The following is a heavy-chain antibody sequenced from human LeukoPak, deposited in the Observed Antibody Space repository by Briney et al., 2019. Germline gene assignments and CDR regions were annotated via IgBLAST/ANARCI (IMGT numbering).Heavy chain of an antibody. V-gene: IGHV3-48*03. CDR1: GFTFSSYE. CDR2: ISSSGSTI. J-gene: IGHJ4*02. D-gene: IGHD3-3*01. CDR3: ARDRGFLEWLLHFDY. Sequence: GSLRHSCAASGFTFSSYEMNWVRQAPGKGLEWVSYISSSGSTIYYADSVKGRFTISRDNAKNSLYLQMNSLRAEDTAVYYCARDRGFLEWLLHFDYWGQGTLVTVSS.